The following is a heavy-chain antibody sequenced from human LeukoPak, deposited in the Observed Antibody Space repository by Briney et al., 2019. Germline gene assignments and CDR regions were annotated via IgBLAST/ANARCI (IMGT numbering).Heavy chain of an antibody. CDR3: AREAYGSGNYPFDL. D-gene: IGHD3-10*01. Sequence: GGSLRLSCAASGFIFRNYVVAWVRQAPGKGLEWVSQISNSGGSTYYADSVKGRFTISRDNSKNTLYLQMNSLRAEDTAVYYCAREAYGSGNYPFDLWGQGTLVTVSS. CDR2: ISNSGGST. V-gene: IGHV3-23*01. J-gene: IGHJ4*02. CDR1: GFIFRNYV.